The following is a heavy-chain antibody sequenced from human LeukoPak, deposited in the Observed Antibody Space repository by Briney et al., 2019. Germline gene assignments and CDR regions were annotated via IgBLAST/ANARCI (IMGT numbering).Heavy chain of an antibody. CDR1: GFSFSNYA. J-gene: IGHJ4*02. Sequence: GGSLRLSCAASGFSFSNYAMSWVRQAPGKGLEWVANIKQDGSEKYYVDSVKGRFTISRDNAKNSLYLQMNSLRAEDTAVYYCARDTRVPAAMNYWGQGTLVTVSS. CDR2: IKQDGSEK. CDR3: ARDTRVPAAMNY. D-gene: IGHD2-2*01. V-gene: IGHV3-7*01.